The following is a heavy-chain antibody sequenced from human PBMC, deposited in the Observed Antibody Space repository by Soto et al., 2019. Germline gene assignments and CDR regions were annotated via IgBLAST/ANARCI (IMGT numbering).Heavy chain of an antibody. Sequence: GGSLRLSCAASGFTFSSYAMHWVRQAPGKGLEWVAVISYDGSNKYYADSVKGRFTISRDNAKNTLYLQMNSLRAEDTAVYYCARDTLELLYYFDYWGQGTLVTVSS. D-gene: IGHD1-7*01. CDR3: ARDTLELLYYFDY. V-gene: IGHV3-30-3*01. J-gene: IGHJ4*02. CDR1: GFTFSSYA. CDR2: ISYDGSNK.